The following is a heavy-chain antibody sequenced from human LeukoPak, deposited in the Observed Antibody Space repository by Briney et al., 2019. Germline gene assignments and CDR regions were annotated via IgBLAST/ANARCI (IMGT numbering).Heavy chain of an antibody. D-gene: IGHD3-3*01. CDR1: GGTFSSYA. V-gene: IGHV1-69*05. CDR2: IIPIFGTA. Sequence: SVKVSCKASGGTFSSYAISWVRQAPGQGLEWMGRIIPIFGTANYAQKFQGRVAITTDESTSTAYMELSSLRSEDTAVYYCARPSITIFGVDPGAFDIWGQGTMVTVSS. CDR3: ARPSITIFGVDPGAFDI. J-gene: IGHJ3*02.